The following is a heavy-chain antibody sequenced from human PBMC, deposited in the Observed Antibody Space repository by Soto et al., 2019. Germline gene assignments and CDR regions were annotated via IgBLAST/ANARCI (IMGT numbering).Heavy chain of an antibody. CDR2: ISWNSGSI. V-gene: IGHV3-9*01. D-gene: IGHD6-13*01. J-gene: IGHJ3*02. CDR1: GFTFDDYA. Sequence: GGSLRLSCAASGFTFDDYAMHWDRQAPGKGLEWVSGISWNSGSIGYADSVKGRFTISRDNAKNSLYLQMNSLRAEDTALYYCAKDIREGSWYGGGAFDIWGQGTMVTVSS. CDR3: AKDIREGSWYGGGAFDI.